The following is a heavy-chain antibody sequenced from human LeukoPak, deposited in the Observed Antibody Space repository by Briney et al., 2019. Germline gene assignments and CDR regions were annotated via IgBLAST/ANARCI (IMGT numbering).Heavy chain of an antibody. CDR3: ATHPIYDILSGEGGDYYYYGMDV. V-gene: IGHV1-24*01. CDR2: FDPEDGET. D-gene: IGHD3-9*01. CDR1: GYTLTELS. J-gene: IGHJ6*02. Sequence: ASVKVSCKVSGYTLTELSMHWVRQAPGKGLGWMGGFDPEDGETRYAQKFQGRVTMTEDTSTDTAYMELSSLRSEDTAVFYCATHPIYDILSGEGGDYYYYGMDVWGQGTTVTVSS.